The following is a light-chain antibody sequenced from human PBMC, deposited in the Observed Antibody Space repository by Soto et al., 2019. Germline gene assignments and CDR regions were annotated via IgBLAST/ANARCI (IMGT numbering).Light chain of an antibody. Sequence: EIVLTQSPGTLSLSPGERATLSCRASQSVSSSYFAWYQQRFGQAPRLLIYGASSRATGIPDRFSGSGSGTDFTLTISRLEPEDFAVYYCQQYGSSSSTFGQGTKVDI. V-gene: IGKV3-20*01. CDR1: QSVSSSY. J-gene: IGKJ1*01. CDR2: GAS. CDR3: QQYGSSSST.